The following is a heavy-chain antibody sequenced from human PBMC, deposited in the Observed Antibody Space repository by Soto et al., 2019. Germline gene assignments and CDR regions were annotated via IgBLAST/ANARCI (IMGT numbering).Heavy chain of an antibody. J-gene: IGHJ5*02. CDR2: TYYRSKWYH. D-gene: IGHD1-26*01. CDR3: VRDDSGLDP. Sequence: SQTLSLTCAISGDSVSSNSAAWNWIRQSPSRGLEWLGRTYYRSKWYHDYAISVESRIIINPDTSKNQFSLQLNSMSPEDTAVYYCVRDDSGLDPWRQGTLVTVSS. V-gene: IGHV6-1*01. CDR1: GDSVSSNSAA.